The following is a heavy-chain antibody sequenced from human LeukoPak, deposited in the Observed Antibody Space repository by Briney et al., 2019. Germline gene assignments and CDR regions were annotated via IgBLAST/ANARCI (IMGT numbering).Heavy chain of an antibody. Sequence: PSETLSLTCTVSGGSISSSSYYWGWIRQPPGKGLEWIGSIYYSGSTYYNPSLKSRVTISVDTSKNQFSLKLSSVTAADTAAYYCARGEWLQFDWGQGTLVTVSS. CDR1: GGSISSSSYY. CDR2: IYYSGST. D-gene: IGHD5-24*01. V-gene: IGHV4-39*07. CDR3: ARGEWLQFD. J-gene: IGHJ4*02.